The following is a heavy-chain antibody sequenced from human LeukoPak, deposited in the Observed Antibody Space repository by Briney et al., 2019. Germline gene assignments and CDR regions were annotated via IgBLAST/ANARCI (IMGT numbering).Heavy chain of an antibody. V-gene: IGHV4-4*07. CDR1: GGSISSYY. J-gene: IGHJ3*02. CDR2: IYTSGST. D-gene: IGHD1-26*01. Sequence: SETLSLTCTVSGGSISSYYWSWIRQPAGKGLELIGRIYTSGSTNYNPSLKSRVTMSVDTSKNQFSLKLSSVTAADTAVYYCARDLLVGAALYAFDIWGQGTMVTVSS. CDR3: ARDLLVGAALYAFDI.